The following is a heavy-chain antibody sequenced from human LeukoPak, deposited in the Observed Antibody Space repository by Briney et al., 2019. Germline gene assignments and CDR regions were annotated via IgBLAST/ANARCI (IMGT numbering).Heavy chain of an antibody. Sequence: GRSLRLSCAAPGFTFSSYAMHWVRQAPGKGLEWVAVISYDGSNKYYADSVKGRFTISRDNSKNTLYLQMNSLRAEDTAVYYCARGPRYCSSTSCYVNWFDPWGQGTLVTVSS. CDR1: GFTFSSYA. CDR2: ISYDGSNK. J-gene: IGHJ5*02. V-gene: IGHV3-30*04. D-gene: IGHD2-2*01. CDR3: ARGPRYCSSTSCYVNWFDP.